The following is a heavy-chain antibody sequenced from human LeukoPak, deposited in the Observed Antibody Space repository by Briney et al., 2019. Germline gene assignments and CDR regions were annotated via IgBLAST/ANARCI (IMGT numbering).Heavy chain of an antibody. CDR3: ARDGCAGPPQEYYYYGMDV. D-gene: IGHD2-21*01. CDR1: GGSISRYY. Sequence: SETLSLTCTVSGGSISRYYWSWIRQPPGKGLEWIGYNYYSGSTNYNPSLKSRVTISVDTSKNQFSLQLSPVTAADTAVYYCARDGCAGPPQEYYYYGMDVRGQGTTVTVSS. J-gene: IGHJ6*02. V-gene: IGHV4-59*01. CDR2: NYYSGST.